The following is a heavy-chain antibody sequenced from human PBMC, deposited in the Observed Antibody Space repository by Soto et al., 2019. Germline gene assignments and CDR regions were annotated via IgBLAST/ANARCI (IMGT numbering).Heavy chain of an antibody. V-gene: IGHV1-69*06. D-gene: IGHD3-9*01. CDR3: AMMAPTPVSRPHLRYFDWS. CDR1: GGTFSSYA. Sequence: QVQLVQSGAEVKKPGSSVKVSCKASGGTFSSYAISWVRQAPGQGLEWMGGIIPIFGTANYAQKFQARVTITADKSTRTAYRVLSSLRAEAKAVYYCAMMAPTPVSRPHLRYFDWSCGQGNLVTVAA. J-gene: IGHJ1*01. CDR2: IIPIFGTA.